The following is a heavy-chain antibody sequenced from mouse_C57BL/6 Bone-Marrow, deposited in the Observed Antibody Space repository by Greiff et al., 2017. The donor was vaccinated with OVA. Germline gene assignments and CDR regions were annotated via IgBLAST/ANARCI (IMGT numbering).Heavy chain of an antibody. J-gene: IGHJ4*01. Sequence: ESGPGLVKPSQSLSLTCSVTGYSITSGYYWNWIRQFPGNKLEWVSYISYDGSNNYNQSLKNRISITRDTSNNQSFLKLNSVTTEDTASYYCARNAYYSNYDYYAMDYWGQGTAVTVSS. CDR1: GYSITSGYY. CDR3: ARNAYYSNYDYYAMDY. V-gene: IGHV3-6*01. D-gene: IGHD2-5*01. CDR2: ISYDGSN.